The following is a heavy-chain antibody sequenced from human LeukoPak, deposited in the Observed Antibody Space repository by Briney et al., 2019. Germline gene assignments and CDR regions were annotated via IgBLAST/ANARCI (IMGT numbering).Heavy chain of an antibody. CDR3: ARDGRVVVTAKYDY. J-gene: IGHJ4*02. CDR2: INHSGST. Sequence: SETLSLTCAAYGGSFSGYYWSWIRQPPGKGLEWVGEINHSGSTNYNPSLKSRVTISVDTSKNQFSLKLSSVTAADTAVYYCARDGRVVVTAKYDYWGQGALVTVSS. D-gene: IGHD2-21*02. V-gene: IGHV4-34*01. CDR1: GGSFSGYY.